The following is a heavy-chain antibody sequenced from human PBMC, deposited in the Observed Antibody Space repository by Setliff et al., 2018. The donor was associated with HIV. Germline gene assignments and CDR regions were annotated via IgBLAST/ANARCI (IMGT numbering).Heavy chain of an antibody. V-gene: IGHV4-59*12. CDR3: ARDGGLYSGSFVASDY. Sequence: SETLSLTCTVSAVSIGGYSWSWIRQSPGKGLEWIGYIYYSGDTFYNPSLASRVTLSLDTSKNQFSLKLSSVTAADTAVYFCARDGGLYSGSFVASDYWGQGTLVTVSS. CDR1: AVSIGGYS. J-gene: IGHJ4*02. D-gene: IGHD1-26*01. CDR2: IYYSGDT.